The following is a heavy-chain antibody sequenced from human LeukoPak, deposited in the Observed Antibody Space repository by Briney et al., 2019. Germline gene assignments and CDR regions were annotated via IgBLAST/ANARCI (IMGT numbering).Heavy chain of an antibody. D-gene: IGHD3-9*01. CDR2: IYYSGST. Sequence: PSETLSLTCTVSGGSISSYYWSWIRQPPGKGLEWIGYIYYSGSTNYNPSLKSRVTISVDTSKNQFSLKLSSVTAADTAVYYCARAKKYYDILTGYYSYFDYWGQGTLVTVSS. CDR3: ARAKKYYDILTGYYSYFDY. V-gene: IGHV4-59*01. CDR1: GGSISSYY. J-gene: IGHJ4*02.